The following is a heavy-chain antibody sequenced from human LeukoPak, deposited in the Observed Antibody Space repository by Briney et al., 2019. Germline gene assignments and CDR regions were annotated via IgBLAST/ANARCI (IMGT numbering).Heavy chain of an antibody. J-gene: IGHJ6*02. CDR1: EFTFSAYA. CDR3: ARDRGYYDFWSGQYYYYGMDV. CDR2: MSYDGTNN. D-gene: IGHD3-3*01. V-gene: IGHV3-30*14. Sequence: QPGRPLRLSCAASEFTFSAYAMHWVRQAPGKGLEWVAVMSYDGTNNYYADSVKGRFTISRENAKNSLYLQMNSLRAGDTAVYYCARDRGYYDFWSGQYYYYGMDVWGQGTTVTVSS.